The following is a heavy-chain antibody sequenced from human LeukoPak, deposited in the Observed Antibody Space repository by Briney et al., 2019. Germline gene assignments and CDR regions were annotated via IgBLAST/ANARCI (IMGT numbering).Heavy chain of an antibody. J-gene: IGHJ4*02. CDR2: IKQDGSEK. D-gene: IGHD2-8*01. CDR1: GFTTSSHW. CDR3: ASSDCTNGVCYTGGIDY. V-gene: IGHV3-7*01. Sequence: GGSLRLSCAASGFTTSSHWMSWVRQAPGKGLEWVANIKQDGSEKYYVDSVKGRFTISRDNAKNSLYLQMNSLRAEDTAVYYCASSDCTNGVCYTGGIDYWGQGTLVTVSS.